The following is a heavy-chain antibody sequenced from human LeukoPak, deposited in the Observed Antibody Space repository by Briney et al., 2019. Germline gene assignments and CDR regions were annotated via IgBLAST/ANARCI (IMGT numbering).Heavy chain of an antibody. J-gene: IGHJ5*02. CDR3: ARSPEPFDYGPYNWFDP. V-gene: IGHV3-33*08. Sequence: GGSLRLSCAASGFTFTSYWMNWVRQAPGKELEWVALIWYDESNEYYADSVKGRFTVSRDNSRSMMYLQMNSLRAEDTAVYYCARSPEPFDYGPYNWFDPWGQGTRVTVSS. D-gene: IGHD4-17*01. CDR1: GFTFTSYW. CDR2: IWYDESNE.